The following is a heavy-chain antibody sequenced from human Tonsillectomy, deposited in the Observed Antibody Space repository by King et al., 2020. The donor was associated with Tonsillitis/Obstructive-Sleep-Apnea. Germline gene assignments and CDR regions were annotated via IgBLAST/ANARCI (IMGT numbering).Heavy chain of an antibody. V-gene: IGHV1-2*02. D-gene: IGHD1-1*01. J-gene: IGHJ6*02. CDR2: INPNSGGT. Sequence: QLVQSGAEVKKPGASVKVSCKASGYTFTGYYVHWVRQAPGQGLEWMGWINPNSGGTKYAQKFQVRVTMTRDTSINTVYMELSRLRSDDTAGYYCARGGSNGNEGAYYGLDVWGQGTTVTVSS. CDR3: ARGGSNGNEGAYYGLDV. CDR1: GYTFTGYY.